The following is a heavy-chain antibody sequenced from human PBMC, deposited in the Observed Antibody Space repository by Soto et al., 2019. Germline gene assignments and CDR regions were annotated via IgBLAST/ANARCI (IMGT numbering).Heavy chain of an antibody. V-gene: IGHV4-59*01. CDR3: ARAGPGGPFGATNDY. J-gene: IGHJ4*02. CDR2: IYYSGST. D-gene: IGHD1-26*01. CDR1: GGSISSYY. Sequence: PSETLSLTCTVSGGSISSYYWSWIRQPPGKGLEWIGYIYYSGSTNYNPSLKSRVTISVDTSKNQFSLKLSSVTAADTAVYYCARAGPGGPFGATNDYWGQGTLVTVSS.